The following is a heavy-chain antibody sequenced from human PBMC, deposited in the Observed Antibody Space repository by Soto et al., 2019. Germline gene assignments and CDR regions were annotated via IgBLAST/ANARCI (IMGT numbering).Heavy chain of an antibody. CDR2: IYSGGST. CDR1: VFTVSSNY. J-gene: IGHJ6*01. CDR3: ARVDTAMETARVYYYGMDV. Sequence: PXGSLRLSCASSVFTVSSNYMSWVRQSPGKWLEWVSVIYSGGSTYYADSVKGRFTISRDNSKNTLYLQMNSLRAEDTAVYYCARVDTAMETARVYYYGMDVWGQGTTVTVSS. V-gene: IGHV3-53*01. D-gene: IGHD5-18*01.